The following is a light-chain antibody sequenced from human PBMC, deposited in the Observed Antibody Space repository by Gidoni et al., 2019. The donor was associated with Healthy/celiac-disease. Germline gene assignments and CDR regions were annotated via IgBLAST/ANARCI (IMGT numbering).Light chain of an antibody. J-gene: IGKJ3*01. V-gene: IGKV2-28*01. CDR1: QSLLHSNGYNY. CDR2: LGS. CDR3: MQALQTPRT. Sequence: DIVMTQFPLSLPVTPGEPASISCRSSQSLLHSNGYNYLDWYLQKPGQSPQLLISLGSNRASGVPDRFSGSGSGTDFTLKISKVEAEDVGVYYCMQALQTPRTFGPGTKVDIK.